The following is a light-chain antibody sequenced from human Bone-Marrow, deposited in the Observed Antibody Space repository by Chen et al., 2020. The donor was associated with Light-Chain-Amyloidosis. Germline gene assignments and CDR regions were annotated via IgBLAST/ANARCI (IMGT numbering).Light chain of an antibody. J-gene: IGKJ2*01. CDR3: MQYTHWPHT. V-gene: IGKV2-30*01. Sequence: DVVLTQSPLSLPVTLGEPASISCRSPRSLMGSDGKALLSWFQQRPGQSPRRLIDKVSNRDSGVPDRFSGSGSGTDCTLRISRVEAEDVGVYYCMQYTHWPHTFGQGTKLEIK. CDR2: KVS. CDR1: RSLMGSDGKAL.